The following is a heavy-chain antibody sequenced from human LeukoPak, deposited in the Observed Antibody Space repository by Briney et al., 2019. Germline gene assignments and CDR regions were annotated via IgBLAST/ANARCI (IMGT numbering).Heavy chain of an antibody. CDR1: GFTFSSYE. CDR3: ARIVAHDGGFDY. V-gene: IGHV3-48*03. J-gene: IGHJ4*02. Sequence: GGSLRLSCAASGFTFSSYEMNWVRQAPGKGLEWVSYISSSGSTIYYADSVKGRFTISRDNAKNSLYLQMNGLRAEDTAVYYCARIVAHDGGFDYWGQGTLVTVSS. CDR2: ISSSGSTI. D-gene: IGHD5-12*01.